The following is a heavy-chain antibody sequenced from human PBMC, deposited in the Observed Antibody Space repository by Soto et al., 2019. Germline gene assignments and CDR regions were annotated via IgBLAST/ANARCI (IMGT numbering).Heavy chain of an antibody. V-gene: IGHV4-30-4*01. CDR1: GDSISNLDYF. CDR3: ARGRYCLTGRCFPNWFDS. D-gene: IGHD7-27*01. CDR2: IYKSATT. J-gene: IGHJ5*01. Sequence: SETLSLTCSVSGDSISNLDYFWAWIRQPPGQALEYIGYIYKSATTYYNPSFESRVAISVDTSKSQFSLNVTSVTAADTAVYFCARGRYCLTGRCFPNWFDSWGQGALVTVT.